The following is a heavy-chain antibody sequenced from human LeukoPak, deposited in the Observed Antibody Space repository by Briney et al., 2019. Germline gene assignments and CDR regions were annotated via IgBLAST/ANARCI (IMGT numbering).Heavy chain of an antibody. J-gene: IGHJ6*04. CDR3: ARDVVAGTYYYYGMDV. CDR1: GFTFSSYS. Sequence: GGSLRLSCAASGFTFSSYSMNWVRQAPGKGLEWVSSISSGSSYIYYADSVKGRFTISRDNAKNSLYLQMNSLRAEDTAVYYCARDVVAGTYYYYGMDVWGKGTTVTVSS. V-gene: IGHV3-21*01. D-gene: IGHD6-19*01. CDR2: ISSGSSYI.